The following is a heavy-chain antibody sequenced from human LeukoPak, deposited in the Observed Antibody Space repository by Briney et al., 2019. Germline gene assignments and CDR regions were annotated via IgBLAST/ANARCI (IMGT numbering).Heavy chain of an antibody. V-gene: IGHV3-33*01. J-gene: IGHJ6*02. CDR3: AREKVLGYCSGGSCYSTYYYGMDV. Sequence: PGGSLRLSCAASGFTFSSYGMHWVRQAPGKGLEWVAVIWYDGSNKYYADSVKGRFTISRDNAKNSLYLQMNSLRAEDTAVYYCAREKVLGYCSGGSCYSTYYYGMDVWGQGTTVTVSS. CDR1: GFTFSSYG. D-gene: IGHD2-15*01. CDR2: IWYDGSNK.